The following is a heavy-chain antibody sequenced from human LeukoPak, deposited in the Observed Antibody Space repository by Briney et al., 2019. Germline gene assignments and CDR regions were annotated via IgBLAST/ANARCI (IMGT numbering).Heavy chain of an antibody. J-gene: IGHJ6*02. D-gene: IGHD4-17*01. CDR1: GFTVSSNY. CDR2: IYSGGST. V-gene: IGHV3-66*02. Sequence: GGSLRLSCAASGFTVSSNYMSWARQAPGKGLEWVSVIYSGGSTYYADSVKGRFTISRDNSENTLYLQMNSLRAEDTAVYYCATTVTPEDYYYYGMDVWGQGTTVTVSS. CDR3: ATTVTPEDYYYYGMDV.